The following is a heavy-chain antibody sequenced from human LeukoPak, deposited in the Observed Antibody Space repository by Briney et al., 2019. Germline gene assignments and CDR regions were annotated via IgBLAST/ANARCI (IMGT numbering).Heavy chain of an antibody. CDR2: INHSGST. CDR3: ASPTGLSYYYGSGSYYSAAFDY. CDR1: GGSFSGYY. Sequence: PSETLSLTCAVYGGSFSGYYWSWIRQPPGKGLEWIGEINHSGSTNYNPSLKSRVTISVDTSKNQFSLKLSSVTAAGTAVYYCASPTGLSYYYGSGSYYSAAFDYWGQGTLVTVSS. V-gene: IGHV4-34*01. D-gene: IGHD3-10*01. J-gene: IGHJ4*02.